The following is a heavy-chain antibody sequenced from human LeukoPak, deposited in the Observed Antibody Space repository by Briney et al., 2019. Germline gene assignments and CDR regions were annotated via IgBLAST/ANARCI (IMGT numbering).Heavy chain of an antibody. J-gene: IGHJ6*02. D-gene: IGHD4-17*01. CDR3: ARGLYGDNYYYYGMDV. Sequence: SVKVSCKASGGTFSSYAISWVRQAPGQGLGWMGRIIPILGIANYAQKFQGRVTITADKSTSTAYMELSSLRSEDTAVYYCARGLYGDNYYYYGMDVWGQGTTVTVSS. V-gene: IGHV1-69*04. CDR1: GGTFSSYA. CDR2: IIPILGIA.